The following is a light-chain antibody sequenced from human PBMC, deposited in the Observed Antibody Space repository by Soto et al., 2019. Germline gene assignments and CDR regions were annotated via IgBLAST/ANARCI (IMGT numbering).Light chain of an antibody. J-gene: IGKJ1*01. CDR2: AAS. CDR3: QQGNSFSWT. Sequence: DLQMTQSPSSVSASVGDRVTITCRASQYISTWLAWYQQKPGKAPNLLIYAASSLQTGVPSRFSGSESGTNFTLTISSLQPEDFATYYCQQGNSFSWTFGQGTKVEIK. CDR1: QYISTW. V-gene: IGKV1-12*01.